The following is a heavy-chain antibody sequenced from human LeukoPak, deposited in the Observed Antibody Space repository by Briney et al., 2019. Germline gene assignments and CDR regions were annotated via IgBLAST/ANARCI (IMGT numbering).Heavy chain of an antibody. J-gene: IGHJ4*01. CDR1: GYRFTNYW. CDR3: ARRWPPHDYYARTDYYHFDS. CDR2: INPGDSES. V-gene: IGHV5-51*01. D-gene: IGHD3-22*01. Sequence: GESLKISCKGSGYRFTNYWDGWVRQMPGKGLEWMGIINPGDSESRYSPSFQGQVTFSADKSINTAYLQWSSLKASDTAIYYCARRWPPHDYYARTDYYHFDSWGHGTLATVSS.